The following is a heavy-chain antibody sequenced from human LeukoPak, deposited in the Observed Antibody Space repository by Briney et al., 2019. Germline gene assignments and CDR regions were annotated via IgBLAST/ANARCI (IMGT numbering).Heavy chain of an antibody. J-gene: IGHJ4*02. Sequence: TPSETLSLTCTVSGYSISSGYYWGWIRQPPGKGLEWIGSIYHSGSTFYNPSLKSRVTISVDTSKNQFPLRLSSVTAADTAVYYCARDRPLYSGSYFDYWGQGTLVTVSS. V-gene: IGHV4-38-2*02. D-gene: IGHD1-26*01. CDR3: ARDRPLYSGSYFDY. CDR1: GYSISSGYY. CDR2: IYHSGST.